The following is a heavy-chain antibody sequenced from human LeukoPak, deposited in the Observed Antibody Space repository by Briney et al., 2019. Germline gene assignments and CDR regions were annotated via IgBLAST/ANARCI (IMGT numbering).Heavy chain of an antibody. V-gene: IGHV3-30*18. CDR2: ISYDGSNK. D-gene: IGHD6-13*01. CDR3: AKDRPPGVRAHIAAAGTYFDY. J-gene: IGHJ4*02. CDR1: GFTFSSYG. Sequence: PGGSLRLSCAASGFTFSSYGMQWVRQAPGKGLEWVAVISYDGSNKYYADSVKGRFTISRDNSKNTLYLQMNSLRAEDTAVYYCAKDRPPGVRAHIAAAGTYFDYWGQGTLVTVSS.